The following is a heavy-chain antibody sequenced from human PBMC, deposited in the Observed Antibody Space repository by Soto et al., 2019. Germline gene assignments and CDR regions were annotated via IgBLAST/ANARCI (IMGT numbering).Heavy chain of an antibody. CDR3: AKVADSSGFISHYYYYYYGMDV. CDR1: GFSFSAHS. CDR2: ISGSGGST. Sequence: GGCLGISFSTPGFSFSAHSISWVRQGPGKGQEWGSAISGSGGSTYYADSVKGRFTISRDNSKNTLYLQMNSLRAEDTAVYYCAKVADSSGFISHYYYYYYGMDVWGQGTTVTVSS. J-gene: IGHJ6*02. V-gene: IGHV3-23*01. D-gene: IGHD6-19*01.